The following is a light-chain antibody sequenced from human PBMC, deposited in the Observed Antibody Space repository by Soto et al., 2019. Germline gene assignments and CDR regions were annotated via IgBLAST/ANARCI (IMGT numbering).Light chain of an antibody. Sequence: IQRTQSPSTLSASVGDRVTITCLASQSISSWLAWYQQKPWKAPKLLIYDASSLESWVPSRFSGSGSGTGFTLTISSLQTNDFATYYCQQYNSYLYTFGQGTKLEIK. J-gene: IGKJ2*01. CDR3: QQYNSYLYT. CDR2: DAS. CDR1: QSISSW. V-gene: IGKV1-5*01.